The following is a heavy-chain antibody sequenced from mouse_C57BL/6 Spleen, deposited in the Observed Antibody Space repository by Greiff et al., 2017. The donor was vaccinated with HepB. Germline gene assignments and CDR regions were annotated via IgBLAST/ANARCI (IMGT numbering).Heavy chain of an antibody. J-gene: IGHJ2*01. D-gene: IGHD2-4*01. V-gene: IGHV1-61*01. CDR1: GYTFTSYW. CDR2: IYPSDSET. CDR3: ARGRTYYYYDYDVGY. Sequence: VQLQQSGAELVRPGSSVKLSCKASGYTFTSYWMDWVKQRPGQGLEWIGNIYPSDSETHYNQKFKDKATLTVDKSSSTAYMQLSSLTSEDSAVYYCARGRTYYYYDYDVGYWGQGTTLTVSS.